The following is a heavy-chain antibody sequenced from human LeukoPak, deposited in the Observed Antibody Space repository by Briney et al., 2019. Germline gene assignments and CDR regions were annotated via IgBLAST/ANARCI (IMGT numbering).Heavy chain of an antibody. V-gene: IGHV1-46*01. CDR2: INPSGGST. J-gene: IGHJ4*02. CDR1: GYTFTSYY. D-gene: IGHD3-22*01. Sequence: ASVKVSCKASGYTFTSYYMHWVRQAPGQGLEWMGMINPSGGSTSYAQKFQGRVTMTRDTPTTTVYMELSSLRSEDTAMYYCARVDSSGYIHDYWGKGTLVTVSS. CDR3: ARVDSSGYIHDY.